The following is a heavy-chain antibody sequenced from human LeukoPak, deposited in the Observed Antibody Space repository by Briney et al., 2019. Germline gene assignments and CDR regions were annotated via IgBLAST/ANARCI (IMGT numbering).Heavy chain of an antibody. D-gene: IGHD2-21*01. CDR1: GFTFVDYS. V-gene: IGHV3-49*04. CDR3: NRWHIGGVSHSNV. CDR2: IRGKDGTT. J-gene: IGHJ1*01. Sequence: PGGSLRPSCTASGFTFVDYSITLVRRAPGSGLNLLGFIRGKDGTTEYAASVRGRFSISRDDSKRIAHLQMNSLRTEDTAVYYCNRWHIGGVSHSNVWGQGTLVTVSS.